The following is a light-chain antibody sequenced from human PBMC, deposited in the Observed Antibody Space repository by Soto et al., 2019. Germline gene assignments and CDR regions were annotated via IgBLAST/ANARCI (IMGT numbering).Light chain of an antibody. J-gene: IGLJ1*01. V-gene: IGLV2-14*01. CDR1: SSDVGGYNY. CDR3: SSYRSGGTFV. Sequence: QSALTQPASVSGSPGQSITISCTGTSSDVGGYNYVSWYQQHPGKAPKLMIYEVSNRPSGVSNRFSGSKSGNTASLTISGLQAEDEADYYCSSYRSGGTFVFGSGTKLTV. CDR2: EVS.